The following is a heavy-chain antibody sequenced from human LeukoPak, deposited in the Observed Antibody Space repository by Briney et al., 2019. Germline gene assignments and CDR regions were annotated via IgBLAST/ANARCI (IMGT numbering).Heavy chain of an antibody. J-gene: IGHJ4*02. CDR1: GFTFSSYG. D-gene: IGHD6-13*01. Sequence: GRSLRLSCAASGFTFSSYGMHWVRQAPGKGLEWVAVISYDGSNKYYADSVKGRFTISRDNSKSTLYLQMNSLRAEDTAVYYCAKAAIAAAGLFFDYWGQGTLVTVSS. V-gene: IGHV3-30*18. CDR3: AKAAIAAAGLFFDY. CDR2: ISYDGSNK.